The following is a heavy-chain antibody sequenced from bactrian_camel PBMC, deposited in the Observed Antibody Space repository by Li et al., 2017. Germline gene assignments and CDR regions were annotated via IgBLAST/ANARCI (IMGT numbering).Heavy chain of an antibody. CDR3: VADCELRYGHFDFNIGS. CDR2: MYSGESST. Sequence: VQLVESGGGSVQAGGSLRLSCVVSGYAYSDGYCLGWFRQVPGKEREGVAQMYSGESSTYYADSVKGRFTISHDNAKRTLYLRMNGLKPEDTAMYYCVADCELRYGHFDFNIGSRGQGTQVTVS. D-gene: IGHD2*01. CDR1: GYAYSDGYC. V-gene: IGHV3S59*01. J-gene: IGHJ4*01.